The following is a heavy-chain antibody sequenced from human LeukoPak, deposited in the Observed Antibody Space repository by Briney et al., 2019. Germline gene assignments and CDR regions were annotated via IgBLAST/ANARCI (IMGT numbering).Heavy chain of an antibody. CDR3: ARGTIVGATSDYYYGMDV. V-gene: IGHV1-69*13. CDR2: IIPIFGTA. J-gene: IGHJ6*02. CDR1: GGTFSSYA. Sequence: SVKVSCKASGGTFSSYAISWVRQAPGQGLEWMGGIIPIFGTANYAQKFQGRVTITADESTSTAYMELSSLRSEDTAVCYCARGTIVGATSDYYYGMDVWGQGTTVTVSS. D-gene: IGHD1-26*01.